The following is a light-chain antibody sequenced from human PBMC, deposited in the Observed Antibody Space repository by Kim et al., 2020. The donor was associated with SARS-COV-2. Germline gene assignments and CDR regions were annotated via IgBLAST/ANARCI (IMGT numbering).Light chain of an antibody. V-gene: IGLV3-1*01. CDR3: QAWDSSTYV. CDR1: KLGDKY. J-gene: IGLJ1*01. Sequence: SYELTQPPSVSVSPGQTVSITCSGDKLGDKYACWYQQKPGQSPVLVIYQDSKRPSGIPERFSGSNSGSTATLTISGTQAMDEADYYCQAWDSSTYVFGTG. CDR2: QDS.